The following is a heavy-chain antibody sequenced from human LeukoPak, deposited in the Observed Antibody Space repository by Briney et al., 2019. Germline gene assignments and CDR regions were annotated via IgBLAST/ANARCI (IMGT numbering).Heavy chain of an antibody. D-gene: IGHD5-12*01. CDR2: IKQDGSEK. CDR3: ARDFGGYDPSGGSGFDY. V-gene: IGHV3-7*04. CDR1: GFTFSSYW. Sequence: GGSLRLSCAASGFTFSSYWMSWVRKAPGKGLEWVANIKQDGSEKYYVDSVKGRFTISRDNAKNSLYLQMNSLRAEDTAVYYCARDFGGYDPSGGSGFDYWGQGTLVTVSS. J-gene: IGHJ4*02.